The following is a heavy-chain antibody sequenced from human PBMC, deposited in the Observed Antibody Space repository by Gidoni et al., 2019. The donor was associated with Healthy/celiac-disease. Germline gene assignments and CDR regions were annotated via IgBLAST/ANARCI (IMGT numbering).Heavy chain of an antibody. CDR1: GFTFSSYA. Sequence: EVQLLESGGGLVQPGGSLRLSCAASGFTFSSYAMSWVRQAPGKGLEWVSAISGSGGSTYYADSVKGRFTISRDNSKNTLYLQMNSLRAEDTAVYDCAKRGRGYTDVYYFDYWGQGTLVTVSS. J-gene: IGHJ4*02. V-gene: IGHV3-23*01. D-gene: IGHD5-12*01. CDR3: AKRGRGYTDVYYFDY. CDR2: ISGSGGST.